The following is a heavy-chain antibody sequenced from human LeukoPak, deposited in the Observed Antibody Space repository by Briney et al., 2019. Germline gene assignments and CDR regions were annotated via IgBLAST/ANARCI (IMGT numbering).Heavy chain of an antibody. J-gene: IGHJ3*02. CDR2: IIPIFGTA. V-gene: IGHV1-69*13. CDR3: ARGEVDSGYDFGAFDI. Sequence: SVKVSCKASGGTFSSYAISWVRQAPGQGLEWMGGIIPIFGTANYAQKFQGRVTITADESTSTAYMVLSSLGSEDTAVYYCARGEVDSGYDFGAFDIWGQGTMVTVSS. CDR1: GGTFSSYA. D-gene: IGHD5-12*01.